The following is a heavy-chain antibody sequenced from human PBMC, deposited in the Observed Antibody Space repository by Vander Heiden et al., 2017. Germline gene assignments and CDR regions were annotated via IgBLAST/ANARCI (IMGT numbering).Heavy chain of an antibody. J-gene: IGHJ3*02. Sequence: QVQLVQSGAEVKKPGSSVKVSCKASGGTFSSSALSLARQAPGQGLEWMGGIIPIFGTANYAQKFQGRVTITADESTSTAYMELSSLRSEDTAVYYCARDRPTYYYDSSGYYYVDAFDIWGQGTMVTVSS. V-gene: IGHV1-69*01. CDR3: ARDRPTYYYDSSGYYYVDAFDI. D-gene: IGHD3-22*01. CDR2: IIPIFGTA. CDR1: GGTFSSSA.